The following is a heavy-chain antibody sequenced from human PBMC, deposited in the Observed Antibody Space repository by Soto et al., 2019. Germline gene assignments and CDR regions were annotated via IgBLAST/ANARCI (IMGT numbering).Heavy chain of an antibody. D-gene: IGHD6-19*01. J-gene: IGHJ1*01. CDR3: ARAYSSGWFEYFQH. CDR2: INPNSGGT. CDR1: GYTFTGYY. Sequence: ASVKVSCKASGYTFTGYYMHWVRQAPGQGLEWMGWINPNSGGTNYAQKFQGWVTMTRDTSISTAYMELSGLRSDDTAVYYCARAYSSGWFEYFQHWGQGTLVTVSS. V-gene: IGHV1-2*04.